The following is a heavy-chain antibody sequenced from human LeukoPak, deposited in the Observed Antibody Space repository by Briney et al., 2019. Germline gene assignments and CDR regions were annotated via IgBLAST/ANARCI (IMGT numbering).Heavy chain of an antibody. Sequence: GGSLRLSCAASGFTFSNYSMNWARQAPGKGLEWLSYITSSASTIYYADSVKGRFTISRDNAKNSLYLQMNSLRAEDTAVYYCARALVGARAFDIWGQGTMVTVSS. D-gene: IGHD1-26*01. V-gene: IGHV3-48*04. CDR1: GFTFSNYS. CDR3: ARALVGARAFDI. CDR2: ITSSASTI. J-gene: IGHJ3*02.